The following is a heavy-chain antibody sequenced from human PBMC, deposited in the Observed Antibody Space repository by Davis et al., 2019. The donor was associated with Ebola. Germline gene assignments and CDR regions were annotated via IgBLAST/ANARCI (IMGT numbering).Heavy chain of an antibody. CDR3: ARGCSMKAVAQNGYMDV. J-gene: IGHJ6*03. V-gene: IGHV4-39*07. CDR2: FLYGGTT. Sequence: PSETLSLTCSVSGGAIGSSAYFWGWIRQSPGKGLEYIGIFLYGGTTHSSPSLKSRVTMSIDTSQNQFSLELTSVTAADTATYYCARGCSMKAVAQNGYMDVWGKGTTVTVSS. CDR1: GGAIGSSAYF. D-gene: IGHD2-2*01.